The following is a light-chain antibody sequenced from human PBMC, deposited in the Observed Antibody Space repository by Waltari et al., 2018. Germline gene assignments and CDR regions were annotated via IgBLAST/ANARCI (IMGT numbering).Light chain of an antibody. V-gene: IGLV1-44*01. Sequence: QSVLTQPPSASGPPGQRVTISCSGSSSNIGANTVNWFQHLPGTTPKLPIYSNEQRPSGVPDRFSGSKSGTSASLAISGLRSEDEAFYFCAAWDDSLNGLWVFGGGTKLTVL. CDR2: SNE. CDR1: SSNIGANT. J-gene: IGLJ3*02. CDR3: AAWDDSLNGLWV.